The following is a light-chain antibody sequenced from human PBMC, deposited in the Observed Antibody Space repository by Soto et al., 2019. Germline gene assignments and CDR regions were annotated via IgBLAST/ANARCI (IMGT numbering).Light chain of an antibody. J-gene: IGLJ2*01. V-gene: IGLV2-14*01. CDR1: SRDIGAYNL. CDR3: SAYTSRSTLV. Sequence: QSALTQPASVSGSPGQSITISCSGTSRDIGAYNLVSWYQQPPGKAPKLLIYEVRNRPSGISYRFSGSKSGTTASLTISSLLPEDEADYYCSAYTSRSTLVFGGETKLTVL. CDR2: EVR.